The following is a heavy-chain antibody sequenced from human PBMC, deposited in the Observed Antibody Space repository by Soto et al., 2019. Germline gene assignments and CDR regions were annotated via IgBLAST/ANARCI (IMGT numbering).Heavy chain of an antibody. Sequence: GGSLRLSCAASGFTFSSYAMSWVRQAPGKGLEWVSAISGSGGSTYYADSVKGRFTISRDNSKNTLYLQMNSLRAEDTAVYYCASSPWDSSSPDWGYYYYGMDVWGQGTTVTVSS. CDR1: GFTFSSYA. J-gene: IGHJ6*02. V-gene: IGHV3-23*01. CDR2: ISGSGGST. CDR3: ASSPWDSSSPDWGYYYYGMDV. D-gene: IGHD6-6*01.